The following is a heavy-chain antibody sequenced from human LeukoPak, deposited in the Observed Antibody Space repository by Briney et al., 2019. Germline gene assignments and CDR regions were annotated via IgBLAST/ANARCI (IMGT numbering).Heavy chain of an antibody. Sequence: RAGGSLRLSCAASGFTFSSYGMHWVRQAPGKGLEWVAFIRYDGSNKYYADSVKGRFTISRDKSKNTLYLQMNSLRAEDTAVYYCASSRGYQLLYGEDFDYWGQGTLVTVSS. CDR2: IRYDGSNK. CDR1: GFTFSSYG. V-gene: IGHV3-30*02. CDR3: ASSRGYQLLYGEDFDY. D-gene: IGHD2-2*02. J-gene: IGHJ4*02.